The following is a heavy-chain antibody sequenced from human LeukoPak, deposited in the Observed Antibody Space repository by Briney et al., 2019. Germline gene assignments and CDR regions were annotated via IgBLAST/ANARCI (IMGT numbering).Heavy chain of an antibody. V-gene: IGHV1-8*01. J-gene: IGHJ3*02. CDR3: ATDSSGYHDAFDI. D-gene: IGHD3-22*01. CDR2: MNPNSGNT. Sequence: ASVKVSCKASGYTFTSYDINWVRQAIGQGLEWMGWMNPNSGNTGYAQKFQGRVTMTRNTSISTAYMELSSLRSEDTAVYYCATDSSGYHDAFDIWGQGTMVTVSS. CDR1: GYTFTSYD.